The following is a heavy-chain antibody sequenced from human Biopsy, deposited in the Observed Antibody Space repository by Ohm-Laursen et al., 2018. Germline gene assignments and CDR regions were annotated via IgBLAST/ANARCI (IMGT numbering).Heavy chain of an antibody. J-gene: IGHJ6*02. D-gene: IGHD3-22*01. Sequence: GTLSLTCAVYGESFNGYYWSWIRQTPGKGLEWIGEINHSGRTNYNPSLKSRVTISVDTSKNQFSLKVRSVTAADTAVYYCVRSVDYYDPYHYYALDVWGQGTTVTVSS. CDR1: GESFNGYY. CDR3: VRSVDYYDPYHYYALDV. CDR2: INHSGRT. V-gene: IGHV4-34*01.